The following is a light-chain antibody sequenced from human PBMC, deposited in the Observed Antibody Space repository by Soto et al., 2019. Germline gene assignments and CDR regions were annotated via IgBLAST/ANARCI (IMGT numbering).Light chain of an antibody. CDR1: QRISSY. V-gene: IGKV1-39*01. J-gene: IGKJ1*01. Sequence: DIQMTQSPSSLSASVGDRVTITCRASQRISSYLNWFQQKPGKAPKLLIYAASSLQTGVPSRFSGSASGTDSTLTISSLQREDCATYFCQQTYSTPWTFGQGTKVEIK. CDR2: AAS. CDR3: QQTYSTPWT.